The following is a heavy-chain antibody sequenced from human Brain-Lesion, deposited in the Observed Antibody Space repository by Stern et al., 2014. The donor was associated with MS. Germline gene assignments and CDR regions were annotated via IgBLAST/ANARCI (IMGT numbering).Heavy chain of an antibody. D-gene: IGHD3-22*01. J-gene: IGHJ4*02. CDR3: AKDRQWLTYFFDY. CDR2: ISYDVSNK. Sequence: VQLVESGGGVVQPGRPLRLSCAAAGFTFSSFGMHWVRQAPGKGLEWVAVISYDVSNKYYADSVKGRFTISRDNSKNTLYMQMNSLRAEDTAVYYCAKDRQWLTYFFDYWGQGSLVTVSS. V-gene: IGHV3-30*18. CDR1: GFTFSSFG.